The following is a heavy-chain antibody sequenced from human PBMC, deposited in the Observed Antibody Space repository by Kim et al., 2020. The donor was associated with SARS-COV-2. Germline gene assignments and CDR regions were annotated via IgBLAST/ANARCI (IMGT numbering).Heavy chain of an antibody. J-gene: IGHJ4*02. Sequence: VRGPTTISRDNSKNTLYLQISSLRAEDTAVYYCAREGVGATRSVIYSLAHWGQGTLVTVSS. CDR3: AREGVGATRSVIYSLAH. D-gene: IGHD1-26*01. V-gene: IGHV3-30*07.